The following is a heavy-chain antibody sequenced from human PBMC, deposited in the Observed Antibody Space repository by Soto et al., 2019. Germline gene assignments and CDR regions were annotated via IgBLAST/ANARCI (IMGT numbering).Heavy chain of an antibody. D-gene: IGHD6-19*01. V-gene: IGHV1-2*02. CDR2: INLDNGDT. CDR1: GYIFIGYY. CDR3: ARARRSVVGRSPTGLDY. Sequence: QVQLVQSGAEVKKPGASVKVSCKTSGYIFIGYYMHWVRQAPGQGPEWMGWINLDNGDTNYAQKCQGRVTVTRDTSISTAYMELGGLGGDDTAIYYCARARRSVVGRSPTGLDYWGQGTLVTVSS. J-gene: IGHJ4*02.